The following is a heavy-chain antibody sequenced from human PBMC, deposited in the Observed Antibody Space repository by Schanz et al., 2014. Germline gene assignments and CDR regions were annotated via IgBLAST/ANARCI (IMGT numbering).Heavy chain of an antibody. Sequence: QVPLVQSGAEVKKPGASVKVSCKASGYTFTSYGINWVRQAPGQGLEWMGWISAYNGNTNYAQKLQGRLTMTSDTSTNTAYMELSSLTSEDTAVHYCARGRGFYDYWGQGTLVTVSS. V-gene: IGHV1-18*01. CDR1: GYTFTSYG. D-gene: IGHD3-10*01. J-gene: IGHJ4*02. CDR3: ARGRGFYDY. CDR2: ISAYNGNT.